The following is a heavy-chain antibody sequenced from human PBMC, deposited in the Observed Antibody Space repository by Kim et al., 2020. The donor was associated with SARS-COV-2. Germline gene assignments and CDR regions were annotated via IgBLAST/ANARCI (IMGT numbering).Heavy chain of an antibody. CDR2: ISAYNGNT. J-gene: IGHJ4*02. D-gene: IGHD3-22*01. CDR1: GYTFTSYC. CDR3: ARGGVVVVISSRYYFDY. V-gene: IGHV1-18*04. Sequence: ASVKVSCKASGYTFTSYCISWVRQAPGQGLEWMGWISAYNGNTNYAQKLQGRVTMTTDTSTSTAYMELRSLRSDDTAVYYCARGGVVVVISSRYYFDYWGQGTLVTVSS.